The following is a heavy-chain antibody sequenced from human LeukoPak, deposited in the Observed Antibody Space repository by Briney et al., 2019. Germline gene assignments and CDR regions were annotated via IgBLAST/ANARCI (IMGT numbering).Heavy chain of an antibody. CDR3: ARDRSYSS. CDR1: GFTFSSYA. D-gene: IGHD6-13*01. J-gene: IGHJ3*01. CDR2: ISGSGNNT. V-gene: IGHV3-23*01. Sequence: PGGSLRLSCAASGFTFSSYAMSWVRQAPGKGLEWVSVISGSGNNTYYADSVKGRFTISRDNSKNTLYLQMNSLRAEDTAVYYCARDRSYSSWGQGTMVTVSS.